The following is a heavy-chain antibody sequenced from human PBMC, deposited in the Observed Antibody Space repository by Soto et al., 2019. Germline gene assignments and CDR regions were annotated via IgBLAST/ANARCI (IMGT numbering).Heavy chain of an antibody. CDR3: GRVVEGAARHTDPDS. Sequence: SETLSLTCTVSGVSIHNSHSFWAWIRQPPGKGLQFIASVYHNGGAHYNSSLKSRVTISVGTANNQVSLRMRSLTAADTAFYYCGRVVEGAARHTDPDSWGQGILVTVSS. V-gene: IGHV4-39*01. D-gene: IGHD2-21*01. J-gene: IGHJ5*01. CDR1: GVSIHNSHSF. CDR2: VYHNGGA.